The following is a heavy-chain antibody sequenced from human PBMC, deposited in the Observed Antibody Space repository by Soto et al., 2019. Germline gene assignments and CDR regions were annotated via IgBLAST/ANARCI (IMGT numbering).Heavy chain of an antibody. CDR3: ATKGYCSGTSCPPPYYYYYMDV. J-gene: IGHJ6*03. CDR1: GYTFTTYY. D-gene: IGHD2-2*01. Sequence: ASVQVSCKASGYTFTTYYMHWVRQAPGQGLEWMGIINPSGGSISYAQKFQGRVTMTRDTSTSTVYMELSSLRSEDSAVYYCATKGYCSGTSCPPPYYYYYMDVWGKGTTVTVSS. V-gene: IGHV1-46*03. CDR2: INPSGGSI.